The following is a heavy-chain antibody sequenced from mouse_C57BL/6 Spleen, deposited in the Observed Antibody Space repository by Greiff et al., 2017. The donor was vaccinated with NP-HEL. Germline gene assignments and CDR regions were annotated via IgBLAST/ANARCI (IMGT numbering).Heavy chain of an antibody. CDR1: GYTFTSYW. V-gene: IGHV1-64*01. CDR2: IHPNSGST. D-gene: IGHD2-3*01. Sequence: QVQLQQSGAELVKPGASVKLSCKASGYTFTSYWMHWVKQRPGQGLEWIGMIHPNSGSTNYNEKFKSKATLTVDKSSSTAYMQLSSLTSEDSAVYYCARNPLGYYNWYFDVWGTGTTVTVSS. CDR3: ARNPLGYYNWYFDV. J-gene: IGHJ1*03.